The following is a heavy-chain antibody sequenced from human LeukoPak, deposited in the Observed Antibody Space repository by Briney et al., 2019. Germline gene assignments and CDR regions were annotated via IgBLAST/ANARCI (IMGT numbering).Heavy chain of an antibody. CDR3: ARPQVGATDAFDI. CDR2: INPNSGGT. V-gene: IGHV1-2*02. D-gene: IGHD1-26*01. Sequence: ASVKVSCKASGYTFTGYYMHCVRQAPGQGLEWMGWINPNSGGTNYAQKFQGRVTMTRDTSISTAYMELSRLRSDDTAVYYCARPQVGATDAFDIWGQGTMVTVSS. J-gene: IGHJ3*02. CDR1: GYTFTGYY.